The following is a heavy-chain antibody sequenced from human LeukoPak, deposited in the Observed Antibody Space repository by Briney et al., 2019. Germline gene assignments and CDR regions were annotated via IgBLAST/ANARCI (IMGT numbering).Heavy chain of an antibody. D-gene: IGHD1-26*01. CDR2: ISSSGST. V-gene: IGHV4-61*02. CDR3: ARDKREPRYAFDI. J-gene: IGHJ3*02. CDR1: GDSISSGDYY. Sequence: SETLSLTCTVSGDSISSGDYYWSWIRQPAGKGLEWIGRISSSGSTNYNPSLKSRVTISVDTSKNQFSLKLSSVTAADTAVYYCARDKREPRYAFDIWGQGTMVTVSS.